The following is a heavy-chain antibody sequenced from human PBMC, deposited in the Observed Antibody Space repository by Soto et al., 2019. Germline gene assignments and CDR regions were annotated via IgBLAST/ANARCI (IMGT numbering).Heavy chain of an antibody. CDR3: ARGRPRSGPPFYYYGLDV. V-gene: IGHV1-69*06. D-gene: IGHD1-26*01. CDR1: GGTFSTYV. J-gene: IGHJ6*02. Sequence: QVQLVQSGAEVKKPGSSVKVSCKASGGTFSTYVISWVRQAPGQGLEWMGRVIPMSGSSNYAQKFQGRVTITADKDTSIAYMEVRSLRSEDTAEYYCARGRPRSGPPFYYYGLDVWGQGTTVIVSS. CDR2: VIPMSGSS.